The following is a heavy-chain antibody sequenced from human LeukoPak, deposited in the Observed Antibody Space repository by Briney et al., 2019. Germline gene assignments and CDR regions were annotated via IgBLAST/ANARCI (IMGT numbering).Heavy chain of an antibody. CDR1: AFTFGSFA. CDR2: ISGSGGST. Sequence: PGGSLRLSCAASAFTFGSFAMSWVRQAPGRGLEWVSAISGSGGSTYYAESMKGRFTISRDNSKNTLYLQMNSLRAEDTAVYYFSKGYYCFESSKGPFDHWGQGTLVTVSS. CDR3: SKGYYCFESSKGPFDH. D-gene: IGHD3-10*01. J-gene: IGHJ4*02. V-gene: IGHV3-23*01.